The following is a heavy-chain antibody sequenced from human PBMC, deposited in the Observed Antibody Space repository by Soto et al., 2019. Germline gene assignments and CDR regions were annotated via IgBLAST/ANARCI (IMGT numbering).Heavy chain of an antibody. CDR3: ARDGYSSSWYTFDY. CDR1: GFTLSRYW. V-gene: IGHV3-74*01. J-gene: IGHJ4*02. Sequence: EVQLVESGGGLVQPGGSLRLSCAASGFTLSRYWMHWVRQAPGKGLVWVSRIKSDGSSTSYADSVKGRFTISRDNAKNTLYLQMNSLRAEDTAVYYCARDGYSSSWYTFDYWGQGTLVTVSS. D-gene: IGHD6-13*01. CDR2: IKSDGSST.